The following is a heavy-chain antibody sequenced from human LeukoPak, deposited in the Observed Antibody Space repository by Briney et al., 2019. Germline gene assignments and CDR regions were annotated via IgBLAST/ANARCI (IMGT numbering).Heavy chain of an antibody. J-gene: IGHJ3*02. CDR2: INSDGSST. CDR1: GFTFSSYW. CDR3: ARDLGDSSGYSGDAFDI. V-gene: IGHV3-74*01. Sequence: GGSLRLSCAASGFTFSSYWMHWVRQAPGKGLVWVSRINSDGSSTTYADSVKGRFTISRDNAKNTLYLQMNSLRAEDTAVYYCARDLGDSSGYSGDAFDIWGQGTMVTVSS. D-gene: IGHD3-22*01.